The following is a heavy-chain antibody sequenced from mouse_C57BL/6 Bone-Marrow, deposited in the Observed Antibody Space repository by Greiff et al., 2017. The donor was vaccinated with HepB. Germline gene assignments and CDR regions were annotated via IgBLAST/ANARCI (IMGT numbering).Heavy chain of an antibody. CDR3: ARGGQLSGPFAY. V-gene: IGHV1-64*01. Sequence: QVQLQQPGAELVKPGASVKLSCKASGYTFTSYWMHWVKQRPGQGLEWIGMIYPNSGRNNYNEKFKSKATLTGNKSSSTAYMQLSSLTTEDAAVYYCARGGQLSGPFAYWGQGTLVTVSA. J-gene: IGHJ3*01. CDR2: IYPNSGRN. CDR1: GYTFTSYW. D-gene: IGHD3-2*02.